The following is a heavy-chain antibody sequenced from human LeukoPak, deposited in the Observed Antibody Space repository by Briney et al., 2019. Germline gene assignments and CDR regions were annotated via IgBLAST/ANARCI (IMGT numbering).Heavy chain of an antibody. D-gene: IGHD2/OR15-2a*01. CDR2: ISYDGSNK. CDR3: ARGARIGFHREIEIVNFDY. V-gene: IGHV3-30*04. Sequence: PGGSLRLSCAASGFTFSSYAMHWVRQAPGKGLEWVAVISYDGSNKYYADSVKGRFTISRDNSKNTLYLQMNSLRAEDTAVYYCARGARIGFHREIEIVNFDYWGQGTLVTVSS. J-gene: IGHJ4*02. CDR1: GFTFSSYA.